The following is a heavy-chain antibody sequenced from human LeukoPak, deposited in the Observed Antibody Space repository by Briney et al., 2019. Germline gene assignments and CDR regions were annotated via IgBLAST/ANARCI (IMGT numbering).Heavy chain of an antibody. Sequence: QTGGSLRLSCAASGFSFSSNYMSWVRQAPGKGLEWVSVIYSGGSTYYADSVKGRFTISRDNSKNTLYLQMKSLRAEDTAVYYCARTDETAHAEDFQHWGQGTLVTVSS. J-gene: IGHJ1*01. V-gene: IGHV3-53*01. CDR3: ARTDETAHAEDFQH. CDR2: IYSGGST. D-gene: IGHD2-21*02. CDR1: GFSFSSNY.